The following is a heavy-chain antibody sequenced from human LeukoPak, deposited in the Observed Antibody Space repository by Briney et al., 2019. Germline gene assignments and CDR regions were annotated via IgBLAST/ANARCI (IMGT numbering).Heavy chain of an antibody. CDR1: GYTFTSYD. D-gene: IGHD5-18*01. Sequence: ASVKVSCKASGYTFTSYDINWVRQATGQGLEWMGWMNPNSGNTGYAQKFQGRVTITRNTSISTAYMELSSLRSEDTAVYYCARCRIQLWCDVFDIWGQGKMFTVS. V-gene: IGHV1-8*03. CDR2: MNPNSGNT. CDR3: ARCRIQLWCDVFDI. J-gene: IGHJ3*02.